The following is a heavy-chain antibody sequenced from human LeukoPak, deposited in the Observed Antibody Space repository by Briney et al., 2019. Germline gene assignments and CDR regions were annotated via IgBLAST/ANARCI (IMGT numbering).Heavy chain of an antibody. CDR3: ARLSRTLLRGAFDY. Sequence: GASLKISCKGSGYISTSYWIGWVRQMPGKGLEWMGIIYPGDSDTRYSPSFQGQVAISADKSISTAYLHWSSLKASDTAIYYCARLSRTLLRGAFDYWGQGTLVTVSS. CDR2: IYPGDSDT. D-gene: IGHD3-10*01. V-gene: IGHV5-51*01. J-gene: IGHJ4*02. CDR1: GYISTSYW.